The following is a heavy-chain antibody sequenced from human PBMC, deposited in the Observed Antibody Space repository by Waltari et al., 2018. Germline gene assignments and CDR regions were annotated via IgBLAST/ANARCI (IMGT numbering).Heavy chain of an antibody. CDR1: GYTFTSYA. CDR2: INAGNGNT. D-gene: IGHD2-15*01. J-gene: IGHJ4*02. Sequence: QVQLVQSGAEVKKPGASVKVSCKASGYTFTSYAMHWVRQAPGQRLEWMGWINAGNGNTKYSQKFQGRVTITRDTYASTAYMELSSLRSEDTAVYYCARAGYREVATPDYWGQGTLVTVSS. CDR3: ARAGYREVATPDY. V-gene: IGHV1-3*01.